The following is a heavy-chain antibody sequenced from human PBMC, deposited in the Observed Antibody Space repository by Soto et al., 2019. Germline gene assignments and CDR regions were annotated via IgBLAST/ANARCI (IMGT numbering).Heavy chain of an antibody. CDR1: GFTFSSYA. CDR2: ISGSGGST. D-gene: IGHD3-22*01. J-gene: IGHJ4*02. V-gene: IGHV3-23*01. Sequence: EVQLLESGGGLVQPGGSLRLSCAASGFTFSSYAMSWVRQAPGKGLEWVSAISGSGGSTYYADSVKGRFTISRDNSKNTLYLQMNSLRAEDTAVYYCAKDVQGPRAPGIDSRGSKYYFDYWGQGTLVTVSS. CDR3: AKDVQGPRAPGIDSRGSKYYFDY.